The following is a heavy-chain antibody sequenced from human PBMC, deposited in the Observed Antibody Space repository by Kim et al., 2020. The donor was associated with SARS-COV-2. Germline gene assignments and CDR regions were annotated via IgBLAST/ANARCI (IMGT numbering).Heavy chain of an antibody. D-gene: IGHD2-2*01. J-gene: IGHJ4*02. Sequence: GGSLRLSCAASGFTFSSYGMHWVRQAPGKGLEWVAVISYDGSNKYYADSVKGRFTISRDNSKNTLYLQMNSLRAEDTAVYYCAKAGEDIVVVPAAYGGGYFDYWGQGTLVTVSS. V-gene: IGHV3-30*18. CDR3: AKAGEDIVVVPAAYGGGYFDY. CDR2: ISYDGSNK. CDR1: GFTFSSYG.